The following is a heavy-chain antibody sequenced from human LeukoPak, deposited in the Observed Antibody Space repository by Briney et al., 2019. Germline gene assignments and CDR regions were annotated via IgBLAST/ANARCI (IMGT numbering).Heavy chain of an antibody. J-gene: IGHJ4*02. V-gene: IGHV1-18*01. CDR1: GYTFTSYG. Sequence: ASVKVSCKASGYTFTSYGISWVRQAPGQGLEWMGWISAYNGNTNSTQKLQGRVTMTTDTSTSTAYMELRSLRSDDTAVYYCATEGRIAVAGWEFPFDYWGQGTLVTVSS. CDR3: ATEGRIAVAGWEFPFDY. CDR2: ISAYNGNT. D-gene: IGHD6-19*01.